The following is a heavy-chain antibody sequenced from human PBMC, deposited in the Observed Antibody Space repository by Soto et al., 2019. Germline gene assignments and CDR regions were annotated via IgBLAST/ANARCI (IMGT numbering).Heavy chain of an antibody. V-gene: IGHV3-33*01. CDR2: IWYDGSNK. Sequence: QVQLVESGGGVVQPGRSLRLSCAASGFTFSSYGMHWVRQAPGKGLEWVAVIWYDGSNKYYADSVKGRFTISRDNSKNPLYLQRNSLRAEDTAVYYCARVSEGGSYYGGLDYWGQGTLVTVSS. CDR3: ARVSEGGSYYGGLDY. J-gene: IGHJ4*02. D-gene: IGHD1-26*01. CDR1: GFTFSSYG.